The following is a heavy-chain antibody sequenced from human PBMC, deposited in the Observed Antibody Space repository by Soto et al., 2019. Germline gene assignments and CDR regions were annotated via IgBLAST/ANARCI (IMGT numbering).Heavy chain of an antibody. CDR3: ARGDEVVGCDY. D-gene: IGHD2-15*01. CDR1: GYTFTSYG. V-gene: IGHV1-18*01. CDR2: ISAYNGNT. Sequence: ASVKVSCKASGYTFTSYGISWVRQAPGQELEWKGWISAYNGNTNYAQNFYGRVTMTTDTSTSTAYMELRRLRFDDTALYYCARGDEVVGCDYWGQGTLVTVSS. J-gene: IGHJ4*02.